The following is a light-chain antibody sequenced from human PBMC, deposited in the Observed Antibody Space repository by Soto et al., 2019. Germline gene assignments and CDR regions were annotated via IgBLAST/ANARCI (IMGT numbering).Light chain of an antibody. V-gene: IGKV3-20*01. CDR3: QQYGNSPRT. J-gene: IGKJ1*01. CDR1: QTVGNNY. CDR2: GAS. Sequence: EIVLTQSPGTLSLSPGDGATLSCRASQTVGNNYLAWYQQRPGQAPRLLIHGASSRATGIPDRFSGSGSGTEFTLTIGRLEPEDFAVYYCQQYGNSPRTLGQGTKVDLK.